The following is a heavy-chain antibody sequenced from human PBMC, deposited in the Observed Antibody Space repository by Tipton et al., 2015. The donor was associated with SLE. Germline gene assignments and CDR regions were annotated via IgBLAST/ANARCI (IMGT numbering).Heavy chain of an antibody. CDR1: GGSITNHNYY. V-gene: IGHV4-39*01. J-gene: IGHJ6*03. Sequence: TLSLTCAVSGGSITNHNYYWAWLPHPPGKGLEWIGTVHYSGNTYYNPSLKSRLTITADTSENQVSLNLFSVTAADTAVYFGARTYAILAGYPVPPPDSYHYYRDVWGKGTTVTVSS. D-gene: IGHD3-9*01. CDR2: VHYSGNT. CDR3: ARTYAILAGYPVPPPDSYHYYRDV.